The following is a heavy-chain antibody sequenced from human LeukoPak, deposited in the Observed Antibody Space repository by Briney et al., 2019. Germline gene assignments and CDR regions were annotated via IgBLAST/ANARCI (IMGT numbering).Heavy chain of an antibody. CDR3: TRRLWGNLKTWYFDL. D-gene: IGHD3-16*01. V-gene: IGHV4-61*02. CDR2: ISTSGST. J-gene: IGHJ2*01. CDR1: GGSISSGSYY. Sequence: SETLSLTCTVSGGSISSGSYYWSWIRQPAGKGLEWIGRISTSGSTTYNPSLRSRVTISIDTSKNQFSLKLSSVTAADTAVYYCTRRLWGNLKTWYFDLWGRGTLVTVSS.